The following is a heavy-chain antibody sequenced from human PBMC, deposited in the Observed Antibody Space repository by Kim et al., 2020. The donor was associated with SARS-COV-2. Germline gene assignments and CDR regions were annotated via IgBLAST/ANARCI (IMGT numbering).Heavy chain of an antibody. V-gene: IGHV1-18*01. CDR1: GYTFTSYG. J-gene: IGHJ4*02. Sequence: ASVKVSCKASGYTFTSYGISWVRQAPGQGLEWMGWISAYNGNTNYAQKLQGRVTMTTDTSTSTAYMELRSLRSDVTAVYYCARVGEGSSWSSRWYYFDYWGQGTLVTVSS. D-gene: IGHD6-13*01. CDR2: ISAYNGNT. CDR3: ARVGEGSSWSSRWYYFDY.